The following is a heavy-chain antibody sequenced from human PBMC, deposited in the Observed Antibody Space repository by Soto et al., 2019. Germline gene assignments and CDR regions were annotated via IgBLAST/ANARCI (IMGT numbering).Heavy chain of an antibody. D-gene: IGHD3-9*01. CDR2: ISSSSSYI. CDR3: ASGYYDILTGYSNWYFDL. CDR1: GFTFSSYS. V-gene: IGHV3-21*01. J-gene: IGHJ2*01. Sequence: GGSLRLSCAASGFTFSSYSMNWVRQAPGKGLEWVSSISSSSSYIYYADSVKGRFTISRDNAKNSLYLQMNSLRAEDTAVYYCASGYYDILTGYSNWYFDLWGRGTLVTVSS.